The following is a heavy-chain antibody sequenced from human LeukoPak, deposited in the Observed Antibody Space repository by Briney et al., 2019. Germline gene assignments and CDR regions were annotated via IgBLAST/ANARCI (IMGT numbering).Heavy chain of an antibody. Sequence: SETLSLTCAVYGGSFSGYYWSWIRQPPGKGLEWIGEINHSGSTNYNPSLKSRVTISVDTSKNQFSLKLSSVTAADTAEYYCARDDILTGYSYWGQGTLVTVSS. CDR3: ARDDILTGYSY. CDR2: INHSGST. D-gene: IGHD3-9*01. CDR1: GGSFSGYY. J-gene: IGHJ4*02. V-gene: IGHV4-34*01.